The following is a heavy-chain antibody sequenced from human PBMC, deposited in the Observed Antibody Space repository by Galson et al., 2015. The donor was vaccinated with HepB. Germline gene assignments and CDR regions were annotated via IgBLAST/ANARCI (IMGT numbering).Heavy chain of an antibody. CDR1: GYSFTELS. J-gene: IGHJ3*02. Sequence: SVKVSCKVSGYSFTELSMHWVRQAPGKGLEWVGGFDPEAGETIHAQKFQGRVTMTEDTSTDTAYMELSSLRSEDTAVYYCAYIVGVAIVDAFHIWGQGTMVTVSS. V-gene: IGHV1-24*01. D-gene: IGHD3-3*01. CDR2: FDPEAGET. CDR3: AYIVGVAIVDAFHI.